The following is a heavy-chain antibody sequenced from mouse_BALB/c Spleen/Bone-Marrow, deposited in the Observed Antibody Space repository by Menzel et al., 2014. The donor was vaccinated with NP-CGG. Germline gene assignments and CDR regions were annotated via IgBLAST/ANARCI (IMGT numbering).Heavy chain of an antibody. V-gene: IGHV1S81*02. CDR2: INPSNGGT. CDR1: GYTFTSYY. CDR3: XRGRRDALDY. Sequence: QLXQSGAELVKPGASVKLSCKASGYTFTSYYMYWVKQRPGQGLEWFGEINPSNGGTNFNEKFKNKATLTVDKSSSTAYMQLSSLTSEDSAVYYCXRGRRDALDYWXQXXXVTXSX. J-gene: IGHJ4*01.